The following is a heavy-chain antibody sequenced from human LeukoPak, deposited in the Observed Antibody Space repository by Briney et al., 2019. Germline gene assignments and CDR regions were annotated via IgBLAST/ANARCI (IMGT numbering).Heavy chain of an antibody. Sequence: PGGSLRLSCAASGFTFSNYAMNWVRQAPGNGLEWVSSISGSGGSTYYADSVRGRFTISRDNSKNTLYLQMNSLRAEDTAVYYCVKGPIRNYYGSGSQFDYWGQGTLVTVSS. D-gene: IGHD3-10*01. J-gene: IGHJ4*02. V-gene: IGHV3-23*01. CDR3: VKGPIRNYYGSGSQFDY. CDR1: GFTFSNYA. CDR2: ISGSGGST.